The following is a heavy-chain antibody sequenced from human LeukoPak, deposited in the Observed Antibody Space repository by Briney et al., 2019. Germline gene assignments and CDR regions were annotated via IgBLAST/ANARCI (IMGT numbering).Heavy chain of an antibody. CDR3: ASDLSNEAAAGDY. D-gene: IGHD6-13*01. CDR1: GFTFSSYG. J-gene: IGHJ4*02. V-gene: IGHV3-33*01. CDR2: IWYDGSNK. Sequence: GGSLRLSCAASGFTFSSYGMHWVRQAPGKGLEWVAVIWYDGSNKYYADSVKGRFTISRDNSKNTLYLQMNSLRAEDTAVYYCASDLSNEAAAGDYWGQGTLVTVSS.